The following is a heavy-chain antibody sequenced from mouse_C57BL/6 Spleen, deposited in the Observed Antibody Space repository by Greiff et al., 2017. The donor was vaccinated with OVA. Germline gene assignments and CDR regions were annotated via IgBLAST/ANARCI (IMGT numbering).Heavy chain of an antibody. V-gene: IGHV5-4*03. CDR3: ARKAPGSGYAMDY. CDR2: ISDGGSYT. Sequence: EVKLMESGGGLVKPGGSLKLSCAASGFTFSSYAMSWVRQTPEKRLEWVATISDGGSYTYYPDNVKGRFTISRDNAKNNLYLQMSHLKSEDTAMYYCARKAPGSGYAMDYWGQGTSVTVSS. D-gene: IGHD1-1*02. CDR1: GFTFSSYA. J-gene: IGHJ4*01.